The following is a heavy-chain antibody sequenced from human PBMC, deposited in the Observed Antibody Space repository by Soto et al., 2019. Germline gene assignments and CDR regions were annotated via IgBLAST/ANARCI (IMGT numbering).Heavy chain of an antibody. V-gene: IGHV4-39*01. CDR2: IYYSGNT. Sequence: QLQLQESGPGLVKPSETLSLTCTVSGGSISNSHYYWGCIRQPPGKGLEWIGSIYYSGNTYYNPSLKSRVTISVDTPKNQFSLKLTSVTAADTAVYYCARLGGGIAVAGRAFDIWGQGTTVTVSS. CDR1: GGSISNSHYY. J-gene: IGHJ3*02. CDR3: ARLGGGIAVAGRAFDI. D-gene: IGHD6-19*01.